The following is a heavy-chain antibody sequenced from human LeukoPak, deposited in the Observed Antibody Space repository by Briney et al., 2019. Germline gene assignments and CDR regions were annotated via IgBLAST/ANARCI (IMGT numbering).Heavy chain of an antibody. D-gene: IGHD2-8*01. CDR2: IYSGGTT. CDR1: GFTVRDDY. CDR3: ARDGVWATFDY. Sequence: GGSLRLSCAASGFTVRDDYISWVRQAPGKGLEWVSVIYSGGTTDYADSVKGRFTISRDNSKNTLYLQMNSLRAEDTAVYYCARDGVWATFDYWGQRTLVTVSS. V-gene: IGHV3-66*01. J-gene: IGHJ4*02.